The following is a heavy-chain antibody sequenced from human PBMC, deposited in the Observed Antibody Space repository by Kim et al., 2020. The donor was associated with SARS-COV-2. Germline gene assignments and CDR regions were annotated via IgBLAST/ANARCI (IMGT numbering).Heavy chain of an antibody. CDR2: GST. V-gene: IGHV3-53*01. J-gene: IGHJ4*02. Sequence: GSTNYSDSVQSRFTISRVNSSITLSLQMNSLIAEDTAVYYCAVGGCGSPYGGQGTLVTVSS. D-gene: IGHD2-15*01. CDR3: AVGGCGSPY.